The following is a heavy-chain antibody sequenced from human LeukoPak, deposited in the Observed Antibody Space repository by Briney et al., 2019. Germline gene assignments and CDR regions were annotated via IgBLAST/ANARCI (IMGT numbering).Heavy chain of an antibody. V-gene: IGHV4-30-4*01. CDR2: IYYSGST. Sequence: SETLSLTCTVSGGSVSSGDYYWSWIRQPPGKGLEWIGYIYYSGSTYYNPSLKSRVTISVDTSKNQFSLKLSSVTAADTAVYYCARGGQQLVQGWFDPWGQGTLVTVSS. CDR3: ARGGQQLVQGWFDP. D-gene: IGHD6-13*01. J-gene: IGHJ5*02. CDR1: GGSVSSGDYY.